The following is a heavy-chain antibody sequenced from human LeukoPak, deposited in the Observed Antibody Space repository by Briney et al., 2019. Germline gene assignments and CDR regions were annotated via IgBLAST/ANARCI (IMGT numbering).Heavy chain of an antibody. Sequence: SETLSLTCTVSGGSISSSSYYWGWIRQPPGKGLEWIGSIYYSGSTYYNPSLKSRVTISVDTSKNQFSLKLSSVTAADTAVYYCARSRALLLWFGELSDAFDIWGQGTMVTVSS. CDR1: GGSISSSSYY. CDR3: ARSRALLLWFGELSDAFDI. V-gene: IGHV4-39*07. J-gene: IGHJ3*02. D-gene: IGHD3-10*01. CDR2: IYYSGST.